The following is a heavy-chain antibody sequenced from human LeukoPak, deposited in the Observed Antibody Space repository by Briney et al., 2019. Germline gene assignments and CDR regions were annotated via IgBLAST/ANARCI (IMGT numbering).Heavy chain of an antibody. CDR3: ARGGGLDV. J-gene: IGHJ6*02. CDR2: ISESGGST. V-gene: IGHV3-23*01. Sequence: PGGSLRLSCVVSGFTFSTSAMSWVRQAPGKGLEWVSGISESGGSTYYADSVKGRFTSSRDNSKNTLYLQMNNLRAEDTAVYFCARGGGLDVWGQGATVTVSS. CDR1: GFTFSTSA. D-gene: IGHD3-16*01.